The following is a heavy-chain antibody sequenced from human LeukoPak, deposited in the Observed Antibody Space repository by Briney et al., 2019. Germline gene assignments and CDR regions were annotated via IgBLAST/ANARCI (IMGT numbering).Heavy chain of an antibody. D-gene: IGHD4-11*01. V-gene: IGHV3-21*04. Sequence: GGSLRLSCAASGFTFSTYTMNWVRQAPGKGLEWVSSITSSSSYTYYADSVKGRFTTSRDTSKNTLYLQMNNLRAEDTAVYYCARDLDYRIDPWGQGALVTVSS. CDR3: ARDLDYRIDP. CDR2: ITSSSSYT. J-gene: IGHJ5*02. CDR1: GFTFSTYT.